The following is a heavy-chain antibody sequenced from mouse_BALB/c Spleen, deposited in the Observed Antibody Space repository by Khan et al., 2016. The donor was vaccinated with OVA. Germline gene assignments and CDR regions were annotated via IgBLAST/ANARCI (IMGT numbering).Heavy chain of an antibody. V-gene: IGHV1S137*01. J-gene: IGHJ3*01. CDR3: ARGSGNSRFAY. Sequence: VQLQESGAELVRPGVSVKISCKGSGYTFTDYAMHWVKQSHAKSLEWIGVISTCYGDADYNQKFKGKATMTVDKSSSTAYMELARLTSEESAIYYCARGSGNSRFAYWGQGTLVTVSA. D-gene: IGHD1-3*01. CDR2: ISTCYGDA. CDR1: GYTFTDYA.